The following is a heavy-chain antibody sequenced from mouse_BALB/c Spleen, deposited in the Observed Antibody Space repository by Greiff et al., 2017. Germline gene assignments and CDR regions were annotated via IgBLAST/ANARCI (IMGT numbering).Heavy chain of an antibody. Sequence: EVQRVESGGGLVKPGGSLKLSCAASGFTFSSYAMSWVRQSPEKRLEWVAEISSGGSYTYYPDTVTGRFTISRDNAKNTLYLEMSSLRSEDTAMYYCARAWGNYEGYAMDYWGQGTSVTVSS. J-gene: IGHJ4*01. D-gene: IGHD2-1*01. V-gene: IGHV5-9-4*01. CDR3: ARAWGNYEGYAMDY. CDR2: ISSGGSYT. CDR1: GFTFSSYA.